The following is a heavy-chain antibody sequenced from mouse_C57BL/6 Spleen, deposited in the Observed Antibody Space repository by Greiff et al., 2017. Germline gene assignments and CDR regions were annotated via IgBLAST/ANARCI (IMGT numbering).Heavy chain of an antibody. CDR3: ARGTTVVAEAY. D-gene: IGHD1-1*01. J-gene: IGHJ3*01. Sequence: QVQLQQSGAELARPGASVKLSCKASGYTFTSYGISWVKQRTGQGLEWIGEIYPGSGNTYYNEKFKGKATLTADKSSSTAYMELRSLTSEDSAVDCCARGTTVVAEAYWGQGTLVTVSA. CDR2: IYPGSGNT. CDR1: GYTFTSYG. V-gene: IGHV1-81*01.